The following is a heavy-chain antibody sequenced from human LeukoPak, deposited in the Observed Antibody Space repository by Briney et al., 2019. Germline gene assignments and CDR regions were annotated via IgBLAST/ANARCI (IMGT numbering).Heavy chain of an antibody. D-gene: IGHD6-13*01. CDR3: ARVGGGSSWYDTLYYYYGMDV. Sequence: GRSLRLSCAASGFTLSSYAMHWVRQAPGKGLXXXXXXXXXXXXXYYADSVKGRFTISRDNSKNTLYLQMNSLRAEDTAVYYCARVGGGSSWYDTLYYYYGMDVWGQGTTVTVSS. CDR1: GFTLSSYA. CDR2: XXXXXXXX. J-gene: IGHJ6*02. V-gene: IGHV3-30*01.